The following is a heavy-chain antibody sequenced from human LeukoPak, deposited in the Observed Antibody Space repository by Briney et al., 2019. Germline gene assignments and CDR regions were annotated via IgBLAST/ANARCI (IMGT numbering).Heavy chain of an antibody. V-gene: IGHV3-15*01. Sequence: KAGGSLRLSCAASGFTFSNAWMSWVRQAPGKGLEWVGRINSKTDGGTTDYAAPVKGRLTISRDDSKNTLYLQMNSLKTENTAVYYCTTQIREDIVVVPAAMNWFDPWGQGTLVTVSS. D-gene: IGHD2-2*01. CDR2: INSKTDGGTT. CDR1: GFTFSNAW. J-gene: IGHJ5*02. CDR3: TTQIREDIVVVPAAMNWFDP.